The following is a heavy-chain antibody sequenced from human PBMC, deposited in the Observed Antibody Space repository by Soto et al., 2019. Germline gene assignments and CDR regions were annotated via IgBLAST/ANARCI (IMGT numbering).Heavy chain of an antibody. CDR3: ARVDLHLTGTLGWSLPVDY. CDR2: ISAYNGNT. V-gene: IGHV1-18*01. Sequence: QVQLVQSGAEVKKPGASVKVSCKASGYTFTSYGISWVRQAPGQGLEWMGWISAYNGNTNYAQKLQGRVNMTTDTSTSTAYMELRSLRSDDTAVYYCARVDLHLTGTLGWSLPVDYWGQGTLVTVSS. CDR1: GYTFTSYG. J-gene: IGHJ4*02. D-gene: IGHD1-20*01.